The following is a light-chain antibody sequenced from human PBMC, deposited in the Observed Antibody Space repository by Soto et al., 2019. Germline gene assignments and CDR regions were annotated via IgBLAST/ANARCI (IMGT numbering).Light chain of an antibody. Sequence: EIVLTQSPGTLSLSPGERATLSCRASQSVSTSYLAWYQQKPGQAPRLLIYGASSRATGIPDRFSGSGSGADFTLTISRLAPDDFAVYYCQQYGSVPLTFGGGTKVEIK. CDR1: QSVSTSY. V-gene: IGKV3-20*01. J-gene: IGKJ4*01. CDR2: GAS. CDR3: QQYGSVPLT.